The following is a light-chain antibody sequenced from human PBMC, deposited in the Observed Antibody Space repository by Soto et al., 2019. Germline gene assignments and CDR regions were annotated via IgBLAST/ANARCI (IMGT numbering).Light chain of an antibody. CDR3: QQYNSYSTFGPAT. Sequence: DIQMTQSPSSVSASVGDRVTITCRASQGISSWLAWYQQKPGKAPKLLIYDASSLESGVPSRFSGSGFGTEFTLTITSLQPDDFATYYCQQYNSYSTFGPATFGQGTKVDI. V-gene: IGKV1-5*01. J-gene: IGKJ1*01. CDR2: DAS. CDR1: QGISSW.